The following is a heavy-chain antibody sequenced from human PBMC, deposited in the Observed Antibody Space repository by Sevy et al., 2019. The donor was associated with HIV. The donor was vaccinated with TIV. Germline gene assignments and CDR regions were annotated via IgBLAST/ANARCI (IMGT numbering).Heavy chain of an antibody. Sequence: SETLSLTCTVSGGSISSYYWSWIRQPAGKGLEWIGRIYTSGSTNYNPSLKSRVTMSVDTSKNQFSLKLSSLTAADTGVYYCARDYYRSGWYGGFDPWGQGTLGTVSS. D-gene: IGHD6-19*01. CDR3: ARDYYRSGWYGGFDP. CDR2: IYTSGST. V-gene: IGHV4-4*07. CDR1: GGSISSYY. J-gene: IGHJ5*02.